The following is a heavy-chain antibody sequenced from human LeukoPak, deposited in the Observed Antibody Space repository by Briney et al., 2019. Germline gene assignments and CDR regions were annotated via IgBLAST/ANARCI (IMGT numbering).Heavy chain of an antibody. CDR2: TYYRSKWYN. J-gene: IGHJ4*02. V-gene: IGHV6-1*01. CDR3: ARVLGSSGWYMGFDY. D-gene: IGHD6-19*01. CDR1: GDSVSSNSAA. Sequence: SQTLSLTCAISGDSVSSNSAAWNWIRPAPSRGLEGRGRTYYRSKWYNDYAVSVKSRITINPDTSKNQFSLQLNSVTPEDTAVYYCARVLGSSGWYMGFDYWGQGTLVTVSS.